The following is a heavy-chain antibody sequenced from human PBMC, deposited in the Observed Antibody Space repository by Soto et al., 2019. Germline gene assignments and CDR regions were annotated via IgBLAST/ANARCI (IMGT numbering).Heavy chain of an antibody. Sequence: GGSLRLSCAASGFTFSSYAMSWVRQAPGKGLECVSAISGSGGSTYYADSVKGRFTISRDNSKNTLYLQMNSLRAEDTAVYYCAKDSSSSQKDDYYYYYGMDVWGQGTTVTVSS. CDR2: ISGSGGST. CDR1: GFTFSSYA. V-gene: IGHV3-23*01. J-gene: IGHJ6*02. D-gene: IGHD6-13*01. CDR3: AKDSSSSQKDDYYYYYGMDV.